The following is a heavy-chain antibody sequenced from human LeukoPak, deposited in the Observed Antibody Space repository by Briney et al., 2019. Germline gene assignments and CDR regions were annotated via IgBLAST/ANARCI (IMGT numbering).Heavy chain of an antibody. Sequence: HVASVKVSCKASGYTFTSYYMHWVRQAPGQGLEWMGIINPSGGSTSYAQKFQGRVTMTTDTSTRTAYMELRSLRSDDTAVYYCGRDHGAVPVTRVDPWGQGTLVTVSS. CDR3: GRDHGAVPVTRVDP. CDR2: INPSGGST. CDR1: GYTFTSYY. J-gene: IGHJ5*02. V-gene: IGHV1-46*01. D-gene: IGHD2-2*01.